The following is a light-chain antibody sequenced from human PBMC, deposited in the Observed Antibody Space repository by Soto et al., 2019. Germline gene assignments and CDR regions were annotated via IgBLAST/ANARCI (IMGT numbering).Light chain of an antibody. J-gene: IGLJ3*02. CDR2: DVS. CDR3: QSYDSSLSGRV. CDR1: SSDVGEYDY. V-gene: IGLV2-11*01. Sequence: QSALTQPRSVSGSPGQSVTISCTGTSSDVGEYDYVSWYQHHPGKAPKLMIYDVSQRPSGVPDRFSGSKSGSTASLTISGLQAEDEADYYCQSYDSSLSGRVFGGGTKLTVL.